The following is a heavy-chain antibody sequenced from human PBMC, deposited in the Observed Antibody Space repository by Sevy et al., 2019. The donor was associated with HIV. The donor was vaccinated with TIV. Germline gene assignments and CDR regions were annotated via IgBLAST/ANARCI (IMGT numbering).Heavy chain of an antibody. V-gene: IGHV3-33*01. CDR2: IWFDGSNT. J-gene: IGHJ4*02. Sequence: GGSLRLSCAASGFTFSTYGMHWVRQAPGKGLEWVAVIWFDGSNTYYADSVKGRFTMSRDIAKNTLHFQMNSLRAEDTAVYYFARDLEFYDYGDYGPAFMPDYWGQGTLVTVSS. CDR1: GFTFSTYG. CDR3: ARDLEFYDYGDYGPAFMPDY. D-gene: IGHD4-17*01.